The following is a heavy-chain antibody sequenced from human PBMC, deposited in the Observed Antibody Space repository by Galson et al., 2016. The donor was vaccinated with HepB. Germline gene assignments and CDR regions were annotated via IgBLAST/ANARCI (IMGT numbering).Heavy chain of an antibody. CDR1: GFAFDIYA. J-gene: IGHJ6*02. CDR2: ISWNSAYV. CDR3: ARVVRDYRTYSYSGPSYAMDV. Sequence: SLRLSCGASGFAFDIYAMHWVRQAPGKGLEWVSGISWNSAYVGYADSVKGRFTISRDNAKNSLYLQMNSLRAEDTALYYCARVVRDYRTYSYSGPSYAMDVWGQGTTVTVSS. D-gene: IGHD5-18*01. V-gene: IGHV3-9*01.